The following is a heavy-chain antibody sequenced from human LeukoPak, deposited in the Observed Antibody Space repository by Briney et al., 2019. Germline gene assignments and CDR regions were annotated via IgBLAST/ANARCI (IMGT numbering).Heavy chain of an antibody. CDR1: GYTFTGYY. V-gene: IGHV1-2*02. D-gene: IGHD2-15*01. CDR2: INPNSGGT. CDR3: ARAARVAAKTLLDY. Sequence: GASVKVSCKASGYTFTGYYMHWVRQAPGQGLEWMGWINPNSGGTNYAQKFQGRVTMTRDTSISTAYTELSRLRSDDTVVYYCARAARVAAKTLLDYWGQGTLVTVSS. J-gene: IGHJ4*02.